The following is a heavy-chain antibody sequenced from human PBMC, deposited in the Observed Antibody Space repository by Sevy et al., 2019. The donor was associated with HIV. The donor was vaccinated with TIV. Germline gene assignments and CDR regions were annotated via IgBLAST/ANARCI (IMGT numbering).Heavy chain of an antibody. J-gene: IGHJ6*02. D-gene: IGHD2-15*01. CDR3: ARAVTGYCSGGSCYYYGMDV. V-gene: IGHV1-8*01. Sequence: ASVKVSCKASGYTFTSYDINWVRQATGQGLEWMGWMNPNSGNTGYAQKFQGRVTMTRNTSISTAYMELSSLRSDDTAVYYCARAVTGYCSGGSCYYYGMDVWGQGTTVTVSS. CDR1: GYTFTSYD. CDR2: MNPNSGNT.